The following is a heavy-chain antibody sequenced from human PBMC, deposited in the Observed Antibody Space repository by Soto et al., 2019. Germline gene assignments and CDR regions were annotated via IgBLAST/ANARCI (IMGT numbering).Heavy chain of an antibody. Sequence: QVQLVQSGAEVKRPGSSVKVSCKASGDTFAFYSINWVRQAPGLGLGWMGRINPILSMSNYAQRLQGRVTMTADKSTSTAYMVLNSLRSEDTAIYYCATSYGSGYRAFDYWGQGALVTVSS. CDR2: INPILSMS. V-gene: IGHV1-69*02. J-gene: IGHJ4*02. CDR3: ATSYGSGYRAFDY. CDR1: GDTFAFYS. D-gene: IGHD3-10*01.